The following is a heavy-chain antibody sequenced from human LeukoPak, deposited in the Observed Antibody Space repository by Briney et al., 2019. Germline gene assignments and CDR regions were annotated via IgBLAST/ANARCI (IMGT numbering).Heavy chain of an antibody. J-gene: IGHJ6*03. CDR3: AGANPIFGVVITGYYYYYYMDV. CDR1: GYTFTSYD. Sequence: GASVKVSCKASGYTFTSYDINWVRQATGQGFEWMGWMNPNSGNTGYAQKFQGRVTMTRNTSISTAYMELSSLRSEDTAVYYCAGANPIFGVVITGYYYYYYMDVWGKGTTVTVSS. D-gene: IGHD3-3*01. CDR2: MNPNSGNT. V-gene: IGHV1-8*01.